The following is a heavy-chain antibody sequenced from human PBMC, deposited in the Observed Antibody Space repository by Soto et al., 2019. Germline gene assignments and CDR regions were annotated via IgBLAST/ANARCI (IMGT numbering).Heavy chain of an antibody. V-gene: IGHV3-23*01. CDR2: ISHRSATT. J-gene: IGHJ4*02. Sequence: VGSLRLSCAASGFTFSIYAMSWVRQAPGKGLEWVSTISHRSATTYYADSVKGRFTVSRDNSKSTLYLQMNSLRAEDTAVYYCARQIVELIPYFDHWGQGSLVTVSS. CDR3: ARQIVELIPYFDH. CDR1: GFTFSIYA. D-gene: IGHD3-22*01.